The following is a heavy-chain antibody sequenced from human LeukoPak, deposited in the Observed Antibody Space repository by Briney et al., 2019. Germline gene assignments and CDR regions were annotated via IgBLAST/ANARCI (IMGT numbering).Heavy chain of an antibody. CDR1: GGSISSYY. V-gene: IGHV4-59*01. CDR3: AREVAWFDP. D-gene: IGHD2-15*01. Sequence: SETLSLTCSVSGGSISSYYWSWIRQPPGKGLEWIGYLYYSGSTNSNPSLKSRVTMSVDTSKNQFSLKLRSVTAADTAVYYCAREVAWFDPWGQGTLVTVSS. J-gene: IGHJ5*02. CDR2: LYYSGST.